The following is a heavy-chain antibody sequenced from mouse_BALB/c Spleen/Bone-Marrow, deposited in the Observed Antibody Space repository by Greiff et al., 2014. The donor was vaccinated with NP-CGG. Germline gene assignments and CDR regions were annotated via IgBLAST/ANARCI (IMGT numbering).Heavy chain of an antibody. Sequence: DLVKPGASVKLSCKASGYTFTSYWINWIKQRPGQGLEWIGRIAPGSGSTYYNEMFKGEATLTVDTSSSTAYIQLSSLSSEDSAVYFCARFPFYYGSSFYYFDYWGQGTTHTVSS. CDR1: GYTFTSYW. J-gene: IGHJ2*01. D-gene: IGHD1-1*01. CDR3: ARFPFYYGSSFYYFDY. V-gene: IGHV1S41*01. CDR2: IAPGSGST.